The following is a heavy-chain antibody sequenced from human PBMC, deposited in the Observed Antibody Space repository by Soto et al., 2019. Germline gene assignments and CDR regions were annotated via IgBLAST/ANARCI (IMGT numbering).Heavy chain of an antibody. CDR2: IIPILGIA. D-gene: IGHD2-21*02. J-gene: IGHJ3*02. CDR1: GGTFSSYT. CDR3: ATAYCGGDCYAPENAFDI. V-gene: IGHV1-69*02. Sequence: QVQLVQSGAEVKKPGSSVKVSCKASGGTFSSYTISWLLHAPGQGLEWMGRIIPILGIANYAQKFQGRVTITEDKSTSTVYMELSSLRSEDTAVYYCATAYCGGDCYAPENAFDIWGQGTMVTVSS.